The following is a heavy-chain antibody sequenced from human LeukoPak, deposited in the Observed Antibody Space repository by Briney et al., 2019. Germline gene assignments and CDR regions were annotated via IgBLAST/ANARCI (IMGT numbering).Heavy chain of an antibody. J-gene: IGHJ4*02. V-gene: IGHV3-30*03. CDR2: ISHDGTVQ. CDR1: GFTFSSYG. D-gene: IGHD5-24*01. Sequence: GGCLRLSCVASGFTFSSYGMQWVRQAPGKGLEWVAVISHDGTVQYYADSVKGRFTISRDTSKSSLYLQMNSLRAEDTAVYYCARDYGDGYNLDYWGQGTLVTVSS. CDR3: ARDYGDGYNLDY.